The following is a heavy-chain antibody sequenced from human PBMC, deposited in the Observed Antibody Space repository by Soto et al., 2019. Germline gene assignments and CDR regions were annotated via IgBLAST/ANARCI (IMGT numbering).Heavy chain of an antibody. CDR1: GYAFAGYH. Sequence: SVKVACKASGYAFAGYHMQWVRQAPGQGLEWMGWFNPNSGGTNYAQKFQGRVTMTGDTSISEAYMELHRLTSDDTAVYFWARVRKIVSLGNWGQGTLITVS. CDR3: ARVRKIVSLGN. J-gene: IGHJ4*02. D-gene: IGHD2-21*01. CDR2: FNPNSGGT. V-gene: IGHV1-2*02.